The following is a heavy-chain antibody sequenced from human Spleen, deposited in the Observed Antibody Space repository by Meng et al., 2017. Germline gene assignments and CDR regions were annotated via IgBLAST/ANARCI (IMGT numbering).Heavy chain of an antibody. D-gene: IGHD6-13*01. CDR1: GFTFSSYS. CDR3: ASRSSSWYGG. V-gene: IGHV3-21*01. Sequence: GESLKISCAASGFTFSSYSMNWVRQAPGKGLEWVSSISSSSSYIYYADSVKGRFTISRDNAKNTLYLQMNSLRAEDTAMYYCASRSSSWYGGWGQGTLVTVSS. J-gene: IGHJ4*02. CDR2: ISSSSSYI.